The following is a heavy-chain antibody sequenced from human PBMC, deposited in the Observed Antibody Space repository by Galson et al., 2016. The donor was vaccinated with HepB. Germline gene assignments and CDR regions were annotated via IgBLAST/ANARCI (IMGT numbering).Heavy chain of an antibody. Sequence: SVKVSCKASGYTFTDYYLYWVRQAPGQGLEWMGWTNPNIGGTIYAQKFQGRVTMTRDTSISTAYMELSRLRPDDTAVYYCARVLDFWSGYSPFDYWGQGTLVTVSS. D-gene: IGHD3-3*01. CDR1: GYTFTDYY. J-gene: IGHJ4*02. CDR3: ARVLDFWSGYSPFDY. CDR2: TNPNIGGT. V-gene: IGHV1-2*02.